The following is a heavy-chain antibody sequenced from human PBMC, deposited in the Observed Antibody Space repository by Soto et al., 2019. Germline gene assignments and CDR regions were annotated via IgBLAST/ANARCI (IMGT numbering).Heavy chain of an antibody. CDR1: GFTFSSYG. D-gene: IGHD6-19*01. V-gene: IGHV3-30*18. CDR2: ISYDGSNK. Sequence: GGSLRLSCAASGFTFSSYGMHWVRQAPGKGLEWVAVISYDGSNKYYADSVKGRFTISRDNSKNTLYLQMNSLRAEDTAVYYCAKDSSGWYGGFDDWGQGTLVTVSS. J-gene: IGHJ4*02. CDR3: AKDSSGWYGGFDD.